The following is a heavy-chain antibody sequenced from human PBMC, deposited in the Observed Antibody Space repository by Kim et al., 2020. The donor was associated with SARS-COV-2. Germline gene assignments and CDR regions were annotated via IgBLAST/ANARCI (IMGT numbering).Heavy chain of an antibody. Sequence: SETLSLTCAVYGGSFSGYYWSWIRQPPGKGLEWIGEINHSGSTNYNPSLKSRVTISVDTSKNQFSLKLSSVTAADTAVYYCARAPYDSSGYYFALDYWG. CDR3: ARAPYDSSGYYFALDY. J-gene: IGHJ4*01. D-gene: IGHD3-22*01. CDR1: GGSFSGYY. CDR2: INHSGST. V-gene: IGHV4-34*01.